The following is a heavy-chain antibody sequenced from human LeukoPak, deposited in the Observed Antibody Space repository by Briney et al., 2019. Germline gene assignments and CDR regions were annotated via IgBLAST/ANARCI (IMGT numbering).Heavy chain of an antibody. Sequence: PGGPLRLSCAASGFTFSSYAMSWVRQAPGKGLEWIGSIYHSGSTYYNPSLKSRVTISVDTSKNQFSLKLSSVTAADTAVYYCARVRYYDSSGYNGVWYFDLWGRGTLVTVSS. CDR1: GFTFSSYA. V-gene: IGHV4-38-2*01. CDR3: ARVRYYDSSGYNGVWYFDL. CDR2: IYHSGST. J-gene: IGHJ2*01. D-gene: IGHD3-22*01.